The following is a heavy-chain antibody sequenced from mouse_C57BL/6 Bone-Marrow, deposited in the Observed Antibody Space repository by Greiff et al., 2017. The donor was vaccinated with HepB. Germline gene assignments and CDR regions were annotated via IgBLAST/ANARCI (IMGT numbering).Heavy chain of an antibody. CDR2: IRNKANGYTT. V-gene: IGHV7-3*01. CDR1: GFTFTDYY. D-gene: IGHD1-1*01. CDR3: AIYIWYYGSSGYFDV. Sequence: EVKLVESGGGLVQPGGSLSLSCAASGFTFTDYYMSWVRQPPGKALEWLGFIRNKANGYTTEYSASVKGRFTISRDNSQSILYLQMNALRAEDSATYYCAIYIWYYGSSGYFDVWGTGTTVTVSS. J-gene: IGHJ1*03.